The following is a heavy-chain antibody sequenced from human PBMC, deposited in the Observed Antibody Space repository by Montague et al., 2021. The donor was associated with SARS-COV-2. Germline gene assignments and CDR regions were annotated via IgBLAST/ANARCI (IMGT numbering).Heavy chain of an antibody. Sequence: SLRLSCAASGFTFSSYEMNWVRQAPGKGLEWVSYISSSGNTIYYADSVKGRFTISRDNAKNSLYLQMNSLRAEDTAVYYCAREKRRITIFGVVIIEYFDLWGRGTLVTVSS. CDR3: AREKRRITIFGVVIIEYFDL. D-gene: IGHD3-3*01. V-gene: IGHV3-48*03. J-gene: IGHJ2*01. CDR2: ISSSGNTI. CDR1: GFTFSSYE.